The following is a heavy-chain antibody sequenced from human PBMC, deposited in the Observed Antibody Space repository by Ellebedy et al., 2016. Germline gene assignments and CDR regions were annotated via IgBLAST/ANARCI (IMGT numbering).Heavy chain of an antibody. D-gene: IGHD3-16*01. J-gene: IGHJ4*02. CDR3: TRGRGGAPPFES. CDR1: GFTLSNVW. CDR2: TRSKAQSFTT. V-gene: IGHV3-72*01. Sequence: GESLKISCAASGFTLSNVWMSWVRQVPGKGLEWVARTRSKAQSFTTEYAASVQGRFVISRESSMNLLYLQMNSLKTEDTAVYYCTRGRGGAPPFESWGQGILVTVSP.